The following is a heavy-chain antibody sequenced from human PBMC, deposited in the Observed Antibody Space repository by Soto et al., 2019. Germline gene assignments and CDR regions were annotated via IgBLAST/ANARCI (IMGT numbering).Heavy chain of an antibody. Sequence: QLQLQESGPGLVKPSETLSLTCTVSGGSISSSSYYWGWIRQPPGKGLEWIGSIYYSGSTYYNPSLKSRVTISVDTSKNQFSLKLSSVTAADTAVYYCARYGYSGGHDWFDPWGQGTLVTVSS. CDR2: IYYSGST. V-gene: IGHV4-39*01. CDR1: GGSISSSSYY. CDR3: ARYGYSGGHDWFDP. D-gene: IGHD6-13*01. J-gene: IGHJ5*02.